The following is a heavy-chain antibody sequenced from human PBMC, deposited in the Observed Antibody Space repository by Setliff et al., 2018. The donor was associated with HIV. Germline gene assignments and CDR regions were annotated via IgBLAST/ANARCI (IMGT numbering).Heavy chain of an antibody. CDR1: GGSISSSY. V-gene: IGHV4-34*01. CDR3: ARGARLLAGYSDRWDYYYMAV. CDR2: INHSGST. D-gene: IGHD6-13*01. Sequence: PSETLSLTCTVSGGSISSSYWTWTRQPPGKGLEWLGEINHSGSTHYNPSLKSRFTISVDTSKNQFSLKVNSVTAADTAVYYCARGARLLAGYSDRWDYYYMAVWGKGTTVTVSS. J-gene: IGHJ6*03.